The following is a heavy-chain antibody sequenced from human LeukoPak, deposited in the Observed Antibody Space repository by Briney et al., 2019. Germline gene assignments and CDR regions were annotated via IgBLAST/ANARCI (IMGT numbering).Heavy chain of an antibody. Sequence: SETLSLTCTVSGGSISGYYWNWIRQPPGRGLEWIGYTSDSGSTNYNPSFKSRVTILVDTSKNQFSLKLNSVTAADTAVYYCARDNGWLFFWGQGTLVTVSS. CDR3: ARDNGWLFF. J-gene: IGHJ4*02. D-gene: IGHD6-19*01. CDR2: TSDSGST. V-gene: IGHV4-59*12. CDR1: GGSISGYY.